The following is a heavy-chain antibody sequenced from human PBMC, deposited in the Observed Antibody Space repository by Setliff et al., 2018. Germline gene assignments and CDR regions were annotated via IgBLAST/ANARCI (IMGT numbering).Heavy chain of an antibody. J-gene: IGHJ3*01. V-gene: IGHV1-2*04. CDR2: INPKTGGT. CDR1: GHTFTGYY. D-gene: IGHD3-16*01. CDR3: ARSDHLVVDGFDV. Sequence: ASVKVSCKASGHTFTGYYMHWVRQAPGQGLEWMGWINPKTGGTNLAQKFQGWVSMTRDTSITTAYMELSRLTSDDMAVYFCARSDHLVVDGFDVWGQGTMVTVSS.